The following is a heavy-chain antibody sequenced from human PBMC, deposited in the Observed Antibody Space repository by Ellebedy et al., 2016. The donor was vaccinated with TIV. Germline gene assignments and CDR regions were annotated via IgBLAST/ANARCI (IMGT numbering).Heavy chain of an antibody. CDR2: IYYSGST. CDR1: GGSISRYY. Sequence: SETLSLXCTVSGGSISRYYWSWIRQPPGKGLEWIGYIYYSGSTNYNPSLRSRVTISVDTSKNQFSLKLTSVTAADTAVYYCARVRYSYDLDYWGQGTLVTVSS. D-gene: IGHD5-18*01. V-gene: IGHV4-59*13. J-gene: IGHJ4*02. CDR3: ARVRYSYDLDY.